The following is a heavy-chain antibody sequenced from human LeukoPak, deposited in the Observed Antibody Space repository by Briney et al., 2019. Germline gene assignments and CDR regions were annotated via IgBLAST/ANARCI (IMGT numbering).Heavy chain of an antibody. CDR3: ARDLHYYEAMDV. Sequence: GGSLRLSCEASGFTLSAYAMTWVRQAPGKGLEWVSSIGSDNKPHYSESVKGRFAISRDNSKNTLFLQLHNLRVEDTALYYCARDLHYYEAMDVWGQGTTVTVSS. V-gene: IGHV3-23*01. J-gene: IGHJ6*02. CDR1: GFTLSAYA. CDR2: IGSDNKP. D-gene: IGHD3-22*01.